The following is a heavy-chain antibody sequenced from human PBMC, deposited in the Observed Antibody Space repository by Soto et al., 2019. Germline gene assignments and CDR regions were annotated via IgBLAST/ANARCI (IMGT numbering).Heavy chain of an antibody. CDR3: AKDRNTGYSYGHPGLYGMDV. CDR2: ISWNSGSI. D-gene: IGHD5-18*01. CDR1: GFTFDDYA. J-gene: IGHJ6*02. V-gene: IGHV3-9*01. Sequence: SLSLSCAAYGFTFDDYAMHWVRQAPGKGLEWVSGISWNSGSIGYADSVKGRITISRDNANTSLYLQMNSLRDENTALYYCAKDRNTGYSYGHPGLYGMDVWGQGTTVTVSS.